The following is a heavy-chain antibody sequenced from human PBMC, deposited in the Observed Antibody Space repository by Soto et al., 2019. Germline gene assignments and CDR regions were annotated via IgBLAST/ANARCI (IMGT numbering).Heavy chain of an antibody. Sequence: SETLSLTCTISGGSVNVYYWSCIRQSPGQELEWIGYIYDSGSPYYNPSLKTRVTISADTSKNQISLTLTSATAADTAVYYCARGVGSSPPRYWGRGTLVTVSS. CDR3: ARGVGSSPPRY. CDR1: GGSVNVYY. J-gene: IGHJ4*02. D-gene: IGHD3-9*01. CDR2: IYDSGSP. V-gene: IGHV4-59*02.